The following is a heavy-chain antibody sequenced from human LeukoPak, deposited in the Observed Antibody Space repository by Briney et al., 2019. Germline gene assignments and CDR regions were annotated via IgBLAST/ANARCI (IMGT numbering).Heavy chain of an antibody. Sequence: GESLKISCKGSGYSFTTYWIGWVRQVPGKGLEWMGIIYPGDSDTRYNPSFQGQVTISVDKSISTAYLQWSNLKASDTAMYYCARPFGEAAETTLGGVDYWGQGTLVTVSS. CDR3: ARPFGEAAETTLGGVDY. CDR2: IYPGDSDT. J-gene: IGHJ4*02. D-gene: IGHD3-10*01. CDR1: GYSFTTYW. V-gene: IGHV5-51*01.